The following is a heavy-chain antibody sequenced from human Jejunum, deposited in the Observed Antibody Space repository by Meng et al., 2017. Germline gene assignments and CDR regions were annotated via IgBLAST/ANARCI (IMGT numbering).Heavy chain of an antibody. CDR3: AKDFGSGWYDY. J-gene: IGHJ4*02. V-gene: IGHV3-23*04. D-gene: IGHD6-19*01. CDR1: GLSFSIYA. Sequence: GKWVESGGGLVKPGGSLRLSCAASGLSFSIYAMNWVRQAPGKGLEWVSGITAAGSTSQYADSVKGRFTISRDNSKNTLFLQMNRLRAEDTALYYCAKDFGSGWYDYWGQGTLVTVSS. CDR2: ITAAGSTS.